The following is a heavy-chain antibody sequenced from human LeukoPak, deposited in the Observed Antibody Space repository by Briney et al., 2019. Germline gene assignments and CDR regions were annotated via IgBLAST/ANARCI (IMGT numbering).Heavy chain of an antibody. Sequence: SETLSLTCTVSGYSISSGYYWGWIRQPPGKGLEWIGSIYHSGSTYYNLSLKSRVTISVDTSKNQFSLKLSSVTAADTAVYYCARHGHSPYWGQGTLVTVSS. J-gene: IGHJ4*02. D-gene: IGHD5-12*01. CDR1: GYSISSGYY. CDR3: ARHGHSPY. V-gene: IGHV4-38-2*02. CDR2: IYHSGST.